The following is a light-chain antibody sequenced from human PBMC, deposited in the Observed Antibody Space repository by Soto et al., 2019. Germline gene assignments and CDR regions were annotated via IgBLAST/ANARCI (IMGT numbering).Light chain of an antibody. J-gene: IGKJ1*01. Sequence: DIQMTQAPSTLSASVVDRVTITCRASQSISYWLAWYQQKPGKAPKLLIYKSSILENGVPSRFSGGGSGTEFTLTISSLQPDDFATYYCQQYGAFGQGTKVDIK. CDR3: QQYGA. CDR2: KSS. CDR1: QSISYW. V-gene: IGKV1-5*03.